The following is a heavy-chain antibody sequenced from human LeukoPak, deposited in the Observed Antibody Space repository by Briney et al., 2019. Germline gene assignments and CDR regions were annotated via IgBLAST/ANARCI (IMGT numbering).Heavy chain of an antibody. J-gene: IGHJ4*02. CDR1: GFTFSTYG. D-gene: IGHD2-21*02. CDR3: AKSGGTCGSDCYQDH. Sequence: GGSLRLSCAASGFTFSTYGMHWVRQAPGKGLEWVAVLSSGGSNKFYAESVKGRFTISRDTSKSSLYLQMDSLKPEDTAVYYCAKSGGTCGSDCYQDHWGQGTLVTVSS. CDR2: LSSGGSNK. V-gene: IGHV3-30*18.